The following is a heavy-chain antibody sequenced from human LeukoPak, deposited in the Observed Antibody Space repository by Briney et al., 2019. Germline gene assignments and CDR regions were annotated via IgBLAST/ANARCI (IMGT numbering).Heavy chain of an antibody. CDR3: ARVYSSGTGYYFDY. Sequence: GGSLRLSCAASGFTFSSYSMNWVRQAPGKGLEWVSSISSSSSYIYYADSVKGRFTISRDNAKNSLYLQMNSLRAEDTAVYYCARVYSSGTGYYFDYWGQGTLVTVSS. J-gene: IGHJ4*02. CDR1: GFTFSSYS. CDR2: ISSSSSYI. D-gene: IGHD6-19*01. V-gene: IGHV3-21*01.